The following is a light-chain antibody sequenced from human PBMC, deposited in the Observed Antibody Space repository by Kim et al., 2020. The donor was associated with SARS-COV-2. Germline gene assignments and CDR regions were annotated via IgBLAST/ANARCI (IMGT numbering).Light chain of an antibody. CDR2: NAS. CDR1: QGISTW. CDR3: QQADSIPLS. J-gene: IGKJ4*01. Sequence: ASVGDSVSITCRASQGISTWLVWYQQKPGRVPNLLIYNASSLQSGVPSRFSGSGSGTDFTLTISTLQPEDFATYYCQQADSIPLSFGGGTKVDIK. V-gene: IGKV1-12*01.